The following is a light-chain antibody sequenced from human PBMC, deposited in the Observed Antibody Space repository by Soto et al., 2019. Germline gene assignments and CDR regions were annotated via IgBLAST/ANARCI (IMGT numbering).Light chain of an antibody. CDR3: QQYRGSPVT. CDR1: QSVSTSY. Sequence: EIVLTQSPGTLSLSPGERATLSCRASQSVSTSYLAWYQQKPDQAPRLLIYGASSRATGIPDRFSGSGSGTDFTLTISRLEPEDLAVYYCQQYRGSPVTFGGGTKVEIK. V-gene: IGKV3-20*01. J-gene: IGKJ4*01. CDR2: GAS.